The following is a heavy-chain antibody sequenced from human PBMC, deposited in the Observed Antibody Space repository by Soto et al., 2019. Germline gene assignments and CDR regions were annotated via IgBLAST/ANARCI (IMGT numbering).Heavy chain of an antibody. D-gene: IGHD3-16*01. V-gene: IGHV2-26*01. CDR2: IFWNGEK. CDR1: GFSPRDSKVG. CDR3: AHVRKGDGGHSYEY. Sequence: QVTLKESGPVLVKPTETLTLTCAVSGFSPRDSKVGVSWIRQPPGKALEWLAHIFWNGEKSYSKSLERRLTISKDPFKGQVVLTMTNMDPVDTATYFCAHVRKGDGGHSYEYWGRGTLVTVSS. J-gene: IGHJ4*02.